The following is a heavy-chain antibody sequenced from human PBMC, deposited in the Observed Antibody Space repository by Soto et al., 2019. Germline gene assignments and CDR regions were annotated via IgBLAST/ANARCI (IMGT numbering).Heavy chain of an antibody. J-gene: IGHJ4*01. CDR2: IRTEPYSYAA. CDR1: GFTLSGCA. CDR3: TRLVEQNSRYSDD. V-gene: IGHV3-73*01. D-gene: IGHD1-26*01. Sequence: GGSLRLSCAASGFTLSGCAMQWVRQASGKGLEWVGRIRTEPYSYAAAYAASVKGRFTIFRDDSKNTAYLQMNSLKTEDTAVYYSTRLVEQNSRYSDDWGDGTVFTV.